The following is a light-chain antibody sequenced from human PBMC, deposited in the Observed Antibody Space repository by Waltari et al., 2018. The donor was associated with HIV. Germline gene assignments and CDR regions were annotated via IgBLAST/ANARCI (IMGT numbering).Light chain of an antibody. J-gene: IGKJ3*01. Sequence: EIGLTQSPATLSLSPGESATLSCRASQSVSSYLAWYKQKPGQAPRLLIYDASNRATGIPARFSGSGSGTDFTFTISSLEPEDFAVYYCQQRSNWPPGEFNFGPGTKVDIK. CDR2: DAS. V-gene: IGKV3-11*01. CDR3: QQRSNWPPGEFN. CDR1: QSVSSY.